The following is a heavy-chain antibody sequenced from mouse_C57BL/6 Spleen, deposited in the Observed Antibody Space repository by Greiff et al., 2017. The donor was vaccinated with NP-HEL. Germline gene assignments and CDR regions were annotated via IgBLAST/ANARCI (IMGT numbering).Heavy chain of an antibody. J-gene: IGHJ4*01. Sequence: EVKLEESGPGLVKPSQSLSLTCSVTGYSITSGYYWNWIRQFPGNKLEWMGYISYDGSNNYNPSLKNRISITRDTSKNQFFLKLNSVTTEDTATYYCASPNYSNSRYAMDYWGQGTSVTVSS. CDR1: GYSITSGYY. D-gene: IGHD2-5*01. CDR2: ISYDGSN. CDR3: ASPNYSNSRYAMDY. V-gene: IGHV3-6*01.